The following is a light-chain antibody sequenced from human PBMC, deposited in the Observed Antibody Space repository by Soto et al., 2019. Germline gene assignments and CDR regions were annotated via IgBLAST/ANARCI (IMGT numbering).Light chain of an antibody. CDR2: DNN. CDR3: ATWDGGLTPQGV. V-gene: IGLV1-51*01. CDR1: TSNIGKYY. Sequence: QSVLSQPPSVYAAPGQRVTISCSGSTSNIGKYYVSWYQQVPGTAPRLLIYDNNQRPSGIPDRFSGSKSGTSATLAITGLQTGDEADYYCATWDGGLTPQGVFGTGTKLTVL. J-gene: IGLJ1*01.